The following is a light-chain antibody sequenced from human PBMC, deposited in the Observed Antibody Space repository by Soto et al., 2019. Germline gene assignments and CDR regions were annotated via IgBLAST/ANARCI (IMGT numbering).Light chain of an antibody. J-gene: IGLJ3*02. CDR3: SAYTARSTLV. Sequence: QSALTQPASVSGSAGQSITISCSGTMRDAGAYNLVSWYQQHPGTAPKLIIYEARNRPSGISSRFSGSRSGNTASLTISGLQSEDEGDYYCSAYTARSTLVFGGGTKLTVL. CDR1: MRDAGAYNL. V-gene: IGLV2-14*01. CDR2: EAR.